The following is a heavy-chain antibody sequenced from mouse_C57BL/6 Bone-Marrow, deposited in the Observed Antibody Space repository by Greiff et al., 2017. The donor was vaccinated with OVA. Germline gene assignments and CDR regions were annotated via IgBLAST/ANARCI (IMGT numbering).Heavy chain of an antibody. Sequence: QVQLQQPGAELVMPGASVKLSCKASGYTFTSYWMHWVKQRPGQGLEWIGEIDPSDSYTNYNQQFKGKSTLTVDKSSSTAYMQLSSLTSEDSAVYYCAREGYYPWGQGTTLTVSS. D-gene: IGHD2-3*01. J-gene: IGHJ2*01. CDR1: GYTFTSYW. CDR2: IDPSDSYT. CDR3: AREGYYP. V-gene: IGHV1-69*01.